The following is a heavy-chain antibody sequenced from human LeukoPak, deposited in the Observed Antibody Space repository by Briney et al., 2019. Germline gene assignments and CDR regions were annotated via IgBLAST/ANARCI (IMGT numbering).Heavy chain of an antibody. D-gene: IGHD3-10*01. CDR2: MNPNSGNT. V-gene: IGHV1-8*01. Sequence: ASVKASCKASGYTFTSYDINWVRQATGQGLEWMGWMNPNSGNTGYAQKFQGRVTMTRNTSISTAYMELSSLRSEDTAVYYCARVSSMVRGVIYYYYYMDVWGKGTTVTVSS. CDR1: GYTFTSYD. CDR3: ARVSSMVRGVIYYYYYMDV. J-gene: IGHJ6*03.